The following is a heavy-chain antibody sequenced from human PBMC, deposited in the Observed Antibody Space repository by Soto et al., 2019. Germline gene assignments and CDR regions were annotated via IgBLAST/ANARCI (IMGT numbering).Heavy chain of an antibody. CDR1: GFSFSNYN. CDR3: ARDFGHGYYLDY. V-gene: IGHV3-48*02. D-gene: IGHD3-3*01. CDR2: ITDSSDTV. J-gene: IGHJ4*02. Sequence: PWGSLRLSCVASGFSFSNYNMNWVRQAPGKGLAWVSYITDSSDTVHYADSVRGRFTISRDNAESSLYLQMNSLRDEATAVYFCARDFGHGYYLDYWGRGTLVTVSS.